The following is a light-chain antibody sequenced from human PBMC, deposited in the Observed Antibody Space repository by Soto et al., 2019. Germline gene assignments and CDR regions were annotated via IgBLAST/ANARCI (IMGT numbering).Light chain of an antibody. V-gene: IGLV2-14*01. Sequence: QSVLTQPASVSGSPGQSITISCTGTSSDVGGYKYVSWYQQHPGKAPKLMIYDVSNRPSGVSNRFSGSKSGNTASLTISGLQAEDEADYYCSSYAGSSTLYVFGAGTKVNVL. CDR2: DVS. J-gene: IGLJ1*01. CDR3: SSYAGSSTLYV. CDR1: SSDVGGYKY.